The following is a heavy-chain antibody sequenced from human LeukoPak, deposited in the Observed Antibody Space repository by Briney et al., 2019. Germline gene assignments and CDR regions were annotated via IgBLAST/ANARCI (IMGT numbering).Heavy chain of an antibody. J-gene: IGHJ4*02. CDR1: GGSIGRNS. Sequence: SETLSLTCTVSGGSIGRNSWNWIRQAPGKGLEWIGNIHYTGRTNYSPSIESRVTISLHTSKNQFSLRMNSVTAADTAVYYCAREAASSSSGEIDFWGQGTLVSVSS. CDR3: AREAASSSSGEIDF. V-gene: IGHV4-59*12. CDR2: IHYTGRT. D-gene: IGHD7-27*01.